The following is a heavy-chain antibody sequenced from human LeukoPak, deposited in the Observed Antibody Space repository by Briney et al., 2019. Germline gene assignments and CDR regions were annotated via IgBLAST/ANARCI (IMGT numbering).Heavy chain of an antibody. J-gene: IGHJ5*02. Sequence: GGSLRLSCAASGFTFSSYWMSWVRQAPGKRLEWAANIKQDGSEKYYVDSVKGRFTISRDNAKNSLYLQMNSLRAEDTAVYYCARDDCSSISCYHNWFDPWGQGTLVTVSS. CDR3: ARDDCSSISCYHNWFDP. V-gene: IGHV3-7*01. D-gene: IGHD2-2*01. CDR1: GFTFSSYW. CDR2: IKQDGSEK.